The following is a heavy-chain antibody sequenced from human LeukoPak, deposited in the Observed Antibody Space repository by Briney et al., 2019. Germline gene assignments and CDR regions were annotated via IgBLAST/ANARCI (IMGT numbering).Heavy chain of an antibody. Sequence: SETLSLTCTVSGGSVSNASYYWSWIRQPPGKGLDWIGYDYYSGSTNYSPSLQSRVTVSVDTSKNQFSLRLYSVTVADTAVYYCARHFAYSSSSYFDYWGQGSLVTVSS. J-gene: IGHJ4*02. CDR1: GGSVSNASYY. D-gene: IGHD6-6*01. CDR3: ARHFAYSSSSYFDY. CDR2: DYYSGST. V-gene: IGHV4-61*01.